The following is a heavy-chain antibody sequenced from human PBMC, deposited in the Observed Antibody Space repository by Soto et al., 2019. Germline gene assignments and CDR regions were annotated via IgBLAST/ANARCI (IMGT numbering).Heavy chain of an antibody. V-gene: IGHV4-59*01. CDR1: GASISSSY. CDR2: IYHSWST. CDR3: SRVWGLDYIDS. D-gene: IGHD7-27*01. Sequence: SETLSLTCTVSGASISSSYWSWIRRPPGKGLEWIGYIYHSWSTKYNPSLKSRVTISADTSKSQFSVKLKSVTTADTAVYYCSRVWGLDYIDSWGQGTRVTVSS. J-gene: IGHJ4*02.